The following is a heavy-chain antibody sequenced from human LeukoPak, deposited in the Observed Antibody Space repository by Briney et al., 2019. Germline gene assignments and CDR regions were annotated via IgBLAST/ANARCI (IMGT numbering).Heavy chain of an antibody. CDR2: IYHGGST. V-gene: IGHV4-38-2*02. D-gene: IGHD1-26*01. CDR3: ARTSGSYWNFDY. CDR1: GYSISSGYY. Sequence: KSSETLSLTCTVSGYSISSGYYWGWIRQPPGKGLEWIGSIYHGGSTYYNPSLKSRVTISVDTSKNQFSLKLSSVTAADTAVYYCARTSGSYWNFDYWGQGTLVTVSS. J-gene: IGHJ4*02.